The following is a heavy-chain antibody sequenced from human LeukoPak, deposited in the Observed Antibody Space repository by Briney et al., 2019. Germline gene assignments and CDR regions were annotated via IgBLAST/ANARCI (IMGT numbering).Heavy chain of an antibody. D-gene: IGHD5-24*01. CDR1: GGSISSGGYS. J-gene: IGHJ4*02. Sequence: SQTLSLTCAVSGGSISSGGYSWSWIRQPPGKGLEWIGYIYHSGSTYYNPSLKSRVTISVDRSKNQFSLKLSSVTAADTAVYYCARDGYKRPFDYWGQGTLVTVSS. V-gene: IGHV4-30-2*01. CDR2: IYHSGST. CDR3: ARDGYKRPFDY.